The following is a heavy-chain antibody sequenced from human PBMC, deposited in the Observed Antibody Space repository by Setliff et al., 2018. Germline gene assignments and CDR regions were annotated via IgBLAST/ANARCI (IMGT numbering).Heavy chain of an antibody. CDR3: ARDEHYYESSAYRYHYYGMDV. CDR1: GGPIISSNYY. CDR2: IYYSGNT. J-gene: IGHJ6*02. V-gene: IGHV4-39*07. Sequence: SETLSLTCTVSGGPIISSNYYWGWIRQPPGKWLEWIGSIYYSGNTYYNPSLRSRVTISVDTSKNLFSLKLSSVTAADTALYYCARDEHYYESSAYRYHYYGMDVWGQGTTVTVSS. D-gene: IGHD3-22*01.